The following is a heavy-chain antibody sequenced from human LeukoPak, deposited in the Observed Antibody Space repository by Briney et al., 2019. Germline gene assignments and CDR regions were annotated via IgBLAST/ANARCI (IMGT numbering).Heavy chain of an antibody. CDR1: GGSFSGYY. J-gene: IGHJ4*02. CDR3: ARGSPRSEYYYGSGYFSGY. V-gene: IGHV4-34*01. Sequence: SETLSLTCAVYGGSFSGYYWSWIRQPPGKGLEWIGEINHSGSTNYNPSLKSRVTISVDTSKNQFSLKLSSVTAADTAVYYCARGSPRSEYYYGSGYFSGYWGQGTLVTVSS. D-gene: IGHD3-10*01. CDR2: INHSGST.